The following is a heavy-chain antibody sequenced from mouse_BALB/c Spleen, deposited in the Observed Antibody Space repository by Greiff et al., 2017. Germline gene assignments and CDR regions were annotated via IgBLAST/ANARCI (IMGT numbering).Heavy chain of an antibody. J-gene: IGHJ4*01. V-gene: IGHV5-17*02. CDR3: ARHYGNDVDAMDY. CDR1: GFTFSSFG. D-gene: IGHD2-2*01. CDR2: ISSGSSTI. Sequence: DVHLVESGGGLVQPGGSRKLSCAASGFTFSSFGMHWVRQAPEKGLEWVAYISSGSSTIYYADTVKGRFTISRDNPKNTLFLQMTSLRSEDTAMYYCARHYGNDVDAMDYWGQGTSVTVSS.